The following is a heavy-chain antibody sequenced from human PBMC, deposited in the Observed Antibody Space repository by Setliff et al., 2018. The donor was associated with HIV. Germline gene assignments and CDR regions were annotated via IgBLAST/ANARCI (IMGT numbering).Heavy chain of an antibody. CDR2: IYTRGNT. CDR1: GGSISRGSYY. J-gene: IGHJ4*02. V-gene: IGHV4-61*02. Sequence: SETLSLTCTVSGGSISRGSYYWSWIRQPAGKGLEWIGRIYTRGNTNYNPSLRSRVTMSVDTSKNQFSLKVTSVTAADTAVYYCTRDLWGDWFYIDSWGQGTLVTVSS. D-gene: IGHD3-9*01. CDR3: TRDLWGDWFYIDS.